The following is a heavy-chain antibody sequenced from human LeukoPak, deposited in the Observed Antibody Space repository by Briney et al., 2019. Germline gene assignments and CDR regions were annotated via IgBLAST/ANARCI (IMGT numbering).Heavy chain of an antibody. Sequence: SETLSLTCTVSGGSISSYYWSWIRQPPGKGLEWIGYIYYSGSTNYNPPLKGRVTNSVNPSKNQFSLKLSSVPAADTAVYYCARGGYCSSTSCYAFDIWGQGTMVTVSS. J-gene: IGHJ3*02. CDR1: GGSISSYY. CDR3: ARGGYCSSTSCYAFDI. CDR2: IYYSGST. V-gene: IGHV4-59*12. D-gene: IGHD2-2*01.